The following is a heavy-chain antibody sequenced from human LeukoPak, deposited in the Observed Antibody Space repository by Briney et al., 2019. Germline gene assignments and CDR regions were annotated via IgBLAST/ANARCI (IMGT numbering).Heavy chain of an antibody. CDR3: ARDLPSNYYYDSSGYYY. CDR2: INPNSGGT. V-gene: IGHV1-2*06. J-gene: IGHJ4*02. CDR1: GYTFTGYY. D-gene: IGHD3-22*01. Sequence: ASVTVSCKASGYTFTGYYMHWVRQAPGQGLEWMGRINPNSGGTNYAQKFQGRVTMTRDTSISTAYMELSRLRSDDTAVYYCARDLPSNYYYDSSGYYYWGQGTLVTVSS.